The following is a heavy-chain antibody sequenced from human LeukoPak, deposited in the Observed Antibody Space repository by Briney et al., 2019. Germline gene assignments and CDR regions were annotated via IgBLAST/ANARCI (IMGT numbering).Heavy chain of an antibody. V-gene: IGHV3-30*01. CDR3: ARDPRGIQLSHFDY. CDR1: GFTFSSYA. CDR2: ISYDGSNK. Sequence: PGRSLRLSCAASGFTFSSYAMHWVRQAPGKGLEWVAVISYDGSNKYYADSVKGRFTISRDNSKNTLYLQMNSLRAEDTAVYYCARDPRGIQLSHFDYWGQGTLVTVSS. J-gene: IGHJ4*02. D-gene: IGHD5-18*01.